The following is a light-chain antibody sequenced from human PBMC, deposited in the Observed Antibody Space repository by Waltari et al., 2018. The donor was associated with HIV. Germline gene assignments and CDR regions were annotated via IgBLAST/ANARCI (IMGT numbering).Light chain of an antibody. Sequence: EIVLTQSPATLSLSPGERATISCRARQSVSSYLAWYQQKSGQAPRPLIYDASNRATGIPARFSGSGSGTDFTLTISSLEPEDFAVYYCQQRSNWPPWTFGQGTKVEIK. CDR3: QQRSNWPPWT. V-gene: IGKV3-11*01. CDR1: QSVSSY. J-gene: IGKJ1*01. CDR2: DAS.